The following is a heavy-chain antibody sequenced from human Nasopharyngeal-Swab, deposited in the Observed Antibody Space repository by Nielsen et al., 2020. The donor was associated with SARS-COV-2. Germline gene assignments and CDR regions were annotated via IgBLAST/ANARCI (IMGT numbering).Heavy chain of an antibody. V-gene: IGHV3-7*01. CDR2: IKRDGSEK. D-gene: IGHD3-16*02. Sequence: GGSLRLSCAGSGFTFSRYWMSWVRQAPGKGLEWVANIKRDGSEKYYEDSVKGRFTISRDNAKNSLYLQMNSLRAEDTAVYYCARDKGMRDYVWGSYRSSYYYYYGMDVWGQGTTVTVSS. CDR3: ARDKGMRDYVWGSYRSSYYYYYGMDV. J-gene: IGHJ6*02. CDR1: GFTFSRYW.